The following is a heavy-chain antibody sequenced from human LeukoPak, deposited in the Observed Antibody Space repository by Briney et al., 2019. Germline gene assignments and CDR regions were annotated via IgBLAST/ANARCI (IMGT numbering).Heavy chain of an antibody. CDR3: VREDYYHSSAYYPDY. V-gene: IGHV4-59*12. J-gene: IGHJ4*02. D-gene: IGHD3-22*01. CDR2: IYYSGST. Sequence: SETLSLTCTVSGGSISSYYWSWIRQPPGKGLEWIGYIYYSGSTNYNPSLKSRVTISVDTSKNQFSLKLTSVTAADTAVYYCVREDYYHSSAYYPDYWGQGTLVTVSS. CDR1: GGSISSYY.